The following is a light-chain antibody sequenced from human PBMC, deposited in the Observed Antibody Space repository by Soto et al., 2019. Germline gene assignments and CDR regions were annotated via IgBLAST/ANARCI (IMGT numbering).Light chain of an antibody. CDR2: EVS. V-gene: IGLV2-14*01. CDR1: ISDIGLYNY. CDR3: SSFPTTSTLV. Sequence: QSVLTQPAAVSGSPGQSITISCTGTISDIGLYNYVSWYQQHPGKAPKLVIYEVSNRPSGVSDRFSGSKSDNTASLTISGLQAEDEANYYCSSFPTTSTLVFGAGTKVTVL. J-gene: IGLJ1*01.